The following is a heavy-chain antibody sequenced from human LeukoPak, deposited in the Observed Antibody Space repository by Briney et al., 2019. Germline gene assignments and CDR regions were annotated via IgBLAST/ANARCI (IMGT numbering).Heavy chain of an antibody. D-gene: IGHD3-22*01. CDR1: GFTVSSNY. J-gene: IGHJ4*02. CDR3: ARVDRTYYYDSSGYFDY. V-gene: IGHV3-53*01. CDR2: IYSGGST. Sequence: LPGGSLRLSCAASGFTVSSNYMSWVRPAPGKGLEWVSVIYSGGSTYYADSVKGRFTISRDNSKNTLYLQMNSLRAEDTAVYYCARVDRTYYYDSSGYFDYWGQGTLVTVSS.